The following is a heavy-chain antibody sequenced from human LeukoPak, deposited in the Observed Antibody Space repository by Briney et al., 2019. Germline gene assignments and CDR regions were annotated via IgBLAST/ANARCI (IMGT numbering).Heavy chain of an antibody. CDR2: MNPNSGNT. D-gene: IGHD3-10*01. J-gene: IGHJ6*03. CDR3: ARGPYGSGRYPMDV. V-gene: IGHV1-8*01. Sequence: SSVKVSCKASGYTFTSYDTNWVRQATGQGLEWMGWMNPNSGNTGYAQKFQGRVTMTRNTSISTAYMELSNLRSEDTAVYYCARGPYGSGRYPMDVWGKGTTVTVSS. CDR1: GYTFTSYD.